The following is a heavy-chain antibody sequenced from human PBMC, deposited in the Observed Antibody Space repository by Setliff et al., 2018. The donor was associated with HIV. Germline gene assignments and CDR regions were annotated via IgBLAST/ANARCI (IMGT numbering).Heavy chain of an antibody. CDR3: ARRTLITGYDY. CDR1: GGSISRDSFY. Sequence: SETLSLTCTVSGGSISRDSFYWGWFRQPPGEGLEWIGSIYYSGTTYYAPSLETRLTISVDMSTNQFSLKLSSVTAADTAVYYCARRTLITGYDYWGQGTLVTVSS. J-gene: IGHJ4*02. CDR2: IYYSGTT. D-gene: IGHD3-16*01. V-gene: IGHV4-39*01.